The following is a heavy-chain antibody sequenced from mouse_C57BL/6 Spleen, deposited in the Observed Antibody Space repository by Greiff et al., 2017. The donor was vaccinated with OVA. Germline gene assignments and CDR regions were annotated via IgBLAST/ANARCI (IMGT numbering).Heavy chain of an antibody. V-gene: IGHV1-26*01. CDR3: ARSGPIYDGYFWYFDV. Sequence: EVQLQQSGPELVKPGASVKISCKASGYTFTDYYMNWVKQSHGKSLAWIGDINPNNGGTSYNQKFKGKATLTVDKSSSTAYMELRSLTSEDSAVYYCARSGPIYDGYFWYFDVWGTGTTVTVSS. CDR1: GYTFTDYY. J-gene: IGHJ1*03. CDR2: INPNNGGT. D-gene: IGHD2-3*01.